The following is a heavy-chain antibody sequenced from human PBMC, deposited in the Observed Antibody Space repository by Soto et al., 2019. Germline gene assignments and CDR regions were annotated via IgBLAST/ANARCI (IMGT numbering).Heavy chain of an antibody. CDR3: ARGDLAYCGGDCYSVAFDI. Sequence: QVQLVESGGGVVQPGRSLRLSCAASGFTFSSYGMHWVRQAPGKGLEWVAVIWYDGSNKYYADSVKGRFTISRDNSKNTLYLQMNSLRAEDTAVYYCARGDLAYCGGDCYSVAFDIWGQGTMVTVSS. CDR1: GFTFSSYG. V-gene: IGHV3-33*01. J-gene: IGHJ3*02. CDR2: IWYDGSNK. D-gene: IGHD2-21*02.